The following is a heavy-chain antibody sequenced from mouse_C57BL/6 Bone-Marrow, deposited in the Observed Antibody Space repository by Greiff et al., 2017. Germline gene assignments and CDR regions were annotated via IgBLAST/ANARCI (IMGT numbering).Heavy chain of an antibody. CDR2: ISSGGSYT. J-gene: IGHJ2*01. CDR1: GFTFSSYG. D-gene: IGHD1-1*01. Sequence: EVKLVESGGDLVKPGGSLKLSCAASGFTFSSYGMSWVRQTPDKRLEWVATISSGGSYTYYQDSVKGRFTISRDNAKNTLYMQMSSLKSYDTDMYYCARHRYNYGSIYDYWGQGTTLTVTS. V-gene: IGHV5-6*01. CDR3: ARHRYNYGSIYDY.